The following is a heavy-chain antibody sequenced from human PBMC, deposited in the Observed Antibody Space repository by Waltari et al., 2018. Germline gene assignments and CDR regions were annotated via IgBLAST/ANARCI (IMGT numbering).Heavy chain of an antibody. CDR3: VRGSGGGDLRGDK. D-gene: IGHD3-3*01. CDR2: ITNRRDHL. CDR1: GFSFSSQS. J-gene: IGHJ4*02. V-gene: IGHV3-21*02. Sequence: DVLLVESGGSLVKPGGSLRLSCVGSGFSFSSQSMYWVRQRPGKGLEGFSSITNRRDHLHYADSVKGRFTVSRDNANNSLTLEMNNLRVEDTAVYYCVRGSGGGDLRGDKWGQGTHVTVSS.